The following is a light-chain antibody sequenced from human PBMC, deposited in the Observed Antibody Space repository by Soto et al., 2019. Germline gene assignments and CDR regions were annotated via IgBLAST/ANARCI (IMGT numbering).Light chain of an antibody. J-gene: IGKJ2*01. V-gene: IGKV3-11*01. CDR1: QSVSSN. CDR3: QQRDNWPKT. Sequence: EIVLTQSPATLSLSPGERATLSCRASQSVSSNLAWYQHKPGEAPRVLIYGASTRATGIPTRFSGSGSGTDFTLTVSSLEPEDCAVYYSQQRDNWPKTFGQGTKVDIK. CDR2: GAS.